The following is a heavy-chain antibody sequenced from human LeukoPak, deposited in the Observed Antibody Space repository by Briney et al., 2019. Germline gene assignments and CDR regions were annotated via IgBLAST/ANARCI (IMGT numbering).Heavy chain of an antibody. D-gene: IGHD3-22*01. V-gene: IGHV3-66*02. CDR1: RFTLSSNY. J-gene: IGHJ4*02. CDR3: ATNTYYYDSSGYSFDY. Sequence: PGGSLRLSCAASRFTLSSNYMSWVSQAPEKGLEWVSVISSGGSTYYADSVKGRFTISRDNSKNTLYLQMHSLRAEDTAVYYCATNTYYYDSSGYSFDYWGQGTLVTVSS. CDR2: ISSGGST.